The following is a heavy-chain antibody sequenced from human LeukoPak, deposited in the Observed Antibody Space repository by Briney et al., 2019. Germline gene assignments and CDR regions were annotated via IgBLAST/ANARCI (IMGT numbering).Heavy chain of an antibody. CDR2: ISGSGGST. J-gene: IGHJ5*02. CDR1: GFTFSSYA. CDR3: AKVGGDYDFWSGVPKWFDP. V-gene: IGHV3-23*01. D-gene: IGHD3-3*01. Sequence: PGASLRLSCAASGFTFSSYAMSWVRPAPGKGLEWVSAISGSGGSTYYADSVKGRFTISRDNSKNTLYLQMNSLRAEDTAVYYCAKVGGDYDFWSGVPKWFDPWGQGTLVTVSS.